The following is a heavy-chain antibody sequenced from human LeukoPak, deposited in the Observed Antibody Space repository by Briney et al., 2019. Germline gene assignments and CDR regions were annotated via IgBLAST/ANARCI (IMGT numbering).Heavy chain of an antibody. D-gene: IGHD3-9*01. CDR3: ARDQVTIFGAMDV. Sequence: PGGSLRFSCAASGFTFSSYGMHWVRQAPGKGLEWVAVIWYDGSNKYYADSVKGRFTISRDNSKNTLYLQMNSLRAEDTAVYYCARDQVTIFGAMDVWGQGTTVTFSS. V-gene: IGHV3-33*01. CDR1: GFTFSSYG. J-gene: IGHJ6*02. CDR2: IWYDGSNK.